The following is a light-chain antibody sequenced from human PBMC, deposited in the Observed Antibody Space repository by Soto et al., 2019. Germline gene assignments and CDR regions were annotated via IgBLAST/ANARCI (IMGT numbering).Light chain of an antibody. V-gene: IGKV3-15*01. J-gene: IGKJ4*01. Sequence: SQFPTTLSASPGGGATLSCIAAQDVTTNFSWYQLKRGQPPRLLIYDISTRATGVPARFSGSGSGTEFTLTISGLQSEDFATYYCQQVKSYPRTFGGGTKVAIK. CDR1: QDVTTN. CDR3: QQVKSYPRT. CDR2: DIS.